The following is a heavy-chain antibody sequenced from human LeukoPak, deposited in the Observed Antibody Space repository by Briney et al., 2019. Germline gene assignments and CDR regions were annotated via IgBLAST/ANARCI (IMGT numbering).Heavy chain of an antibody. D-gene: IGHD6-19*01. CDR2: ISAYNGNT. CDR1: GYTFTSYG. V-gene: IGHV1-18*01. Sequence: ASVKVSCKASGYTFTSYGISWVRQAPGQGLEWMGWISAYNGNTNYAQKLQGRVTMTTDTSTSTAYMELRSLRSDDTAVYYCARGIAVAGTASGLFDYWGQGTRLSVSS. CDR3: ARGIAVAGTASGLFDY. J-gene: IGHJ4*02.